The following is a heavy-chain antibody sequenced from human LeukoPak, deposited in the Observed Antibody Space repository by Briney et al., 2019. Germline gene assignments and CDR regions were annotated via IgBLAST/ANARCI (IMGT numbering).Heavy chain of an antibody. CDR1: GFSFSSDA. J-gene: IGHJ4*02. CDR2: MSGSCAST. Sequence: PGGSLRPSRPALGFSFSSDAMSWGPQGPGKGLEWGSTMSGSCASTSYADSENGRFTISRDNSKNTLNLQMNSLRGEDTAREYCGKQKRFWSGGRCYSSDYSGEGTPVTVSS. CDR3: GKQKRFWSGGRCYSSDY. D-gene: IGHD2-15*01. V-gene: IGHV3-23*01.